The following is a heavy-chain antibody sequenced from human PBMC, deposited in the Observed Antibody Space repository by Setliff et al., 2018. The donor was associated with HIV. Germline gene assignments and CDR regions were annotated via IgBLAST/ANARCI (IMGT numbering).Heavy chain of an antibody. CDR1: GYTFTSYA. V-gene: IGHV1-3*01. Sequence: ASVKVSCKASGYTFTSYAMHWVRQAPGQRLEWMGWINAGNGNTKYSEKFQGRVAITWDTSATTVYVDLSSLKFEDTGLYFCARDAEPSLDGYNSFGRWGQGTLVTVSS. CDR3: ARDAEPSLDGYNSFGR. J-gene: IGHJ4*02. CDR2: INAGNGNT. D-gene: IGHD5-12*01.